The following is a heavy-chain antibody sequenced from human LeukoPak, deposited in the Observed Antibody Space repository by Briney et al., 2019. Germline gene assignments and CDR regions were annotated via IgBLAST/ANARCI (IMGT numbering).Heavy chain of an antibody. Sequence: GGSLRLSCAASGFTFSSYGMHWVRQAPGKGLEWVAVISYDGSNKYYADSVKGRFTISRDNSKNTLYLQMNSLRAEDTAVYYCAKDMMRSIVGATVDYWGQGTLVTVSS. D-gene: IGHD1-26*01. CDR2: ISYDGSNK. J-gene: IGHJ4*02. V-gene: IGHV3-30*18. CDR1: GFTFSSYG. CDR3: AKDMMRSIVGATVDY.